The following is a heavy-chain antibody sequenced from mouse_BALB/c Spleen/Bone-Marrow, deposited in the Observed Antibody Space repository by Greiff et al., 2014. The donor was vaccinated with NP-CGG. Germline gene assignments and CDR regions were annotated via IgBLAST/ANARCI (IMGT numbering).Heavy chain of an antibody. D-gene: IGHD1-2*01. CDR2: IYPYNGGT. V-gene: IGHV1S29*02. Sequence: DVHLVESGPELVKPGASVKISCKASGYTFTDYNMHWVKQSHGKSLEWIGYIYPYNGGTGYNQKFKSKATLTVDNSSSTAYMGLRSLTSEDSAVYYCARATTAGFAYWGQGTLVTVSA. CDR3: ARATTAGFAY. CDR1: GYTFTDYN. J-gene: IGHJ3*01.